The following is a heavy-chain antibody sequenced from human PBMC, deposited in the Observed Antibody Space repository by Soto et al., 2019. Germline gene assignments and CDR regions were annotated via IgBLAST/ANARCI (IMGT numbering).Heavy chain of an antibody. CDR2: ISWNSGSI. V-gene: IGHV3-9*01. CDR3: AKNSRSHHVLFDY. J-gene: IGHJ4*02. D-gene: IGHD1-26*01. Sequence: EVQLVESGGGLVQPGRSLRLSCAASGFTFDDYAMHWVRQAPGKGLEWVSGISWNSGSIGYADSVKGRFTISRDNAKNSLYLQMTSLRAEDTALYYCAKNSRSHHVLFDYWGQGTLVTVSS. CDR1: GFTFDDYA.